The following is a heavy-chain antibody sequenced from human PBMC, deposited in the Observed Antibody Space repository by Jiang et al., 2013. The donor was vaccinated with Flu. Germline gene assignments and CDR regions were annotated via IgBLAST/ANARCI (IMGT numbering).Heavy chain of an antibody. J-gene: IGHJ5*02. CDR1: GGSFSGYY. D-gene: IGHD6-13*01. V-gene: IGHV4-34*01. CDR2: INHSGST. CDR3: RPGGDGSSWSGVWFDP. Sequence: GLLKPSETLSLTCAVYGGSFSGYYWSWIRQPPREGAWSGVGEINHSGSTNYNPSLKSRVTISVDTSKNQFSLKLSSVTAADTAVYYCRPGGDGSSWSGVWFDPWGQGTLVTVSS.